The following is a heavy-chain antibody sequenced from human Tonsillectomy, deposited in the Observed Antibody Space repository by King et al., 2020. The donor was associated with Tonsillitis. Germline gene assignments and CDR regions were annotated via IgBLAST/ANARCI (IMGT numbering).Heavy chain of an antibody. CDR2: IDPSDSYT. D-gene: IGHD5-12*01. CDR3: ATRTGFSGYDSFFDF. Sequence: VQLVESGAEVKKPGESLRISCKGSGYRFSNYLITWVRQMPGKGLEWMGRIDPSDSYTNYSPSFHGHVTISTDKSISTAYLQWSSLKASDTPIYYCATRTGFSGYDSFFDFWGQGTLVTVSS. J-gene: IGHJ4*02. V-gene: IGHV5-10-1*03. CDR1: GYRFSNYL.